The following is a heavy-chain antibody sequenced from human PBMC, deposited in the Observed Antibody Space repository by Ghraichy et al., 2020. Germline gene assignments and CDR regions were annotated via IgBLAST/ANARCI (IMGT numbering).Heavy chain of an antibody. D-gene: IGHD3-9*01. CDR2: INHSGST. CDR1: GGSFSGYY. CDR3: ARWSRTVLRYFDWLSNYFDY. J-gene: IGHJ4*02. Sequence: SETLSLTCAVYGGSFSGYYWSWIRQPPGKGLEWIGEINHSGSTNYNPSLKSRVTISVDTSKNQFSLKLSSVTAADTAVYYCARWSRTVLRYFDWLSNYFDYWGQGTLVTVSS. V-gene: IGHV4-34*01.